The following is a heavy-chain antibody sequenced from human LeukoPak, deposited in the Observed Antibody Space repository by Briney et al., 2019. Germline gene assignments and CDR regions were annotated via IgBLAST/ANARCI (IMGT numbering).Heavy chain of an antibody. CDR2: IYYTGTT. D-gene: IGHD6-19*01. V-gene: IGHV4-59*01. Sequence: SETLSLTCTVSGGSINSYYWSWIRQPPGKGLEWIGYIYYTGTTNYNPSLKSRVTISLDTSKNQFSLKLSSVTAADTAVYYCARGPGYSSGWYNWYFDLWGRGTLVTVSS. CDR1: GGSINSYY. J-gene: IGHJ2*01. CDR3: ARGPGYSSGWYNWYFDL.